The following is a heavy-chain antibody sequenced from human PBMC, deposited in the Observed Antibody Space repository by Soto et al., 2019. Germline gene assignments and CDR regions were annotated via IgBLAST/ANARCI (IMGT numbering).Heavy chain of an antibody. V-gene: IGHV3-21*01. D-gene: IGHD2-15*01. J-gene: IGHJ4*02. CDR2: ISSSSSYI. CDR3: ARESRAQDIVVVVAATDY. Sequence: EVQLVESGGGLVKPGGSLRLSCAASGFTFSSYSMNWVRQAPGKGLEWVSSISSSSSYIYYADSVKGRVTISRDNAKNTLYLQMNSLRAEHTAVYYCARESRAQDIVVVVAATDYWGQGTLVTVSS. CDR1: GFTFSSYS.